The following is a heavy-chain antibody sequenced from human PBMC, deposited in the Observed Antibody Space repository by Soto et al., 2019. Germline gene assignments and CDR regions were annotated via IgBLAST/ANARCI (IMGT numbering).Heavy chain of an antibody. Sequence: QVQLQQWGAGLLKPSETLSLTCAVYGGSFSGYYWSWIRQPPGKGLEWIGEINHCASTNYNPSLKSRVTISVDTSKNQVSLKLSSVTAADTAVYYWAIGVPAAYNWFDSWGQGTLVTVSS. D-gene: IGHD2-2*01. CDR2: INHCAST. J-gene: IGHJ5*01. CDR1: GGSFSGYY. V-gene: IGHV4-34*01. CDR3: AIGVPAAYNWFDS.